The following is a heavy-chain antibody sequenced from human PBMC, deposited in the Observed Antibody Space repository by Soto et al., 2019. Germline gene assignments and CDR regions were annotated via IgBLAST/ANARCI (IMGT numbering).Heavy chain of an antibody. V-gene: IGHV3-23*01. CDR3: ARGPYSDSSEWFDP. CDR1: GFTFSSYA. J-gene: IGHJ5*02. Sequence: EVQVLESGGGLGQPGGSLRLSCAASGFTFSSYAMAWVRQAPGKGLEWVSSISGRGDRTYYADSVKGRFTISRDNSKKTLSLQMNRLRAEDTALYYCARGPYSDSSEWFDPWGQGTLVTVSS. D-gene: IGHD6-6*01. CDR2: ISGRGDRT.